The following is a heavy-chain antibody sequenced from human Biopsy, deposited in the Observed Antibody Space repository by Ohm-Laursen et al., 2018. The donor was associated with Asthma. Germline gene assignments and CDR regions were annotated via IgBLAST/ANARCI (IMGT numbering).Heavy chain of an antibody. CDR2: IKKDGSEE. J-gene: IGHJ6*02. D-gene: IGHD2-8*01. V-gene: IGHV3-7*01. CDR1: GFTFNSYW. CDR3: ARGGYCTSPTCPWGRYATDV. Sequence: SLRLSCTAASGFTFNSYWMSWVRQAPGKGLEWVANIKKDGSEEYYVDSVKGRFTISRDNAKNSLFLHMNSLRAGDSAVYYCARGGYCTSPTCPWGRYATDVWGQGTMVTVSS.